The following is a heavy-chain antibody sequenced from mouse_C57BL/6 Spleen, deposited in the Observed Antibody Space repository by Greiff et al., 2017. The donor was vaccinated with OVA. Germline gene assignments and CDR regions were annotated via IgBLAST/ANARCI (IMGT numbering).Heavy chain of an antibody. CDR1: GYTFTSYW. CDR3: AGGVYDGSRGMDY. CDR2: IDPSDSEH. D-gene: IGHD2-1*01. J-gene: IGHJ4*01. Sequence: QVQLQQPGAELVRPGSSVKLSCKASGYTFTSYWMHWVKQRPIQGLEWIGNIDPSDSEHHYNQKFKEKATLTVDKSSSTAYMQLSSLTSEDSAVYYCAGGVYDGSRGMDYWGQGTSVTVSS. V-gene: IGHV1-52*01.